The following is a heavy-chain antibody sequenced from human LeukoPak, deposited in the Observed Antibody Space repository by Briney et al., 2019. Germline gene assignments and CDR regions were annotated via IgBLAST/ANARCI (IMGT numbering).Heavy chain of an antibody. CDR3: ARVDRVGASRGCDY. CDR2: ISAYNGNT. D-gene: IGHD1-26*01. J-gene: IGHJ4*02. CDR1: GYTFTSYG. V-gene: IGHV1-18*01. Sequence: ASVKVSCTASGYTFTSYGISWVRRAPGQGLEWMGWISAYNGNTNYAQKLQGRVTMTTDTSTSTGYMELRSLRSGDTAVYYCARVDRVGASRGCDYWGQGTLVTVSS.